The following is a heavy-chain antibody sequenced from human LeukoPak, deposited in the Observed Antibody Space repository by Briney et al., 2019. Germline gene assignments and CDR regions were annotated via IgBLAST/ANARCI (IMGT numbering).Heavy chain of an antibody. J-gene: IGHJ4*02. CDR2: VRSKADGGTT. CDR1: GFTFSSAW. V-gene: IGHV3-15*01. CDR3: TTVRPGTSGYSY. Sequence: GGSLRLSCAASGFTFSSAWMTWVRQAPGKGLEWVGRVRSKADGGTTDYAAPTKGRFTISRDDSKNTVLLQMNSLKTEDTAVYYCTTVRPGTSGYSYWGQGTLVTVSS. D-gene: IGHD3-22*01.